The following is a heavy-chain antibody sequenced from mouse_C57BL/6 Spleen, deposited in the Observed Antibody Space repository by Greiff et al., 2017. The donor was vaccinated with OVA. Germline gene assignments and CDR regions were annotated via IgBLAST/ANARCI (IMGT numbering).Heavy chain of an antibody. D-gene: IGHD6-2*01. CDR2: IRLKSDNYAT. CDR1: GFTFSNYW. Sequence: EVKLMESGGGLVQPGGSMKLSCVASGFTFSNYWMNWVRQSPEKGLEWVAQIRLKSDNYATHYAESVKGRFTISRDDSKSSVYLQMNNLRAEDTGIYYCTDVSYYFDYWGQGTTLTVSS. V-gene: IGHV6-3*01. J-gene: IGHJ2*01. CDR3: TDVSYYFDY.